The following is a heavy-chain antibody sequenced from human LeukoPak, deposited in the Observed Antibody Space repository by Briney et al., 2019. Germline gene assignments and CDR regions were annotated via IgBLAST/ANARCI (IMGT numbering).Heavy chain of an antibody. CDR2: IYTSGST. Sequence: SETLALTCTVSGGSISNYYWSWIRQPAGKGLEWIGRIYTSGSTNYNPSLKSRVTMLVDTSKNQFSLKLTSVTAADTAVYYCARDRYYYDSSAYYYRFDPWGQGTLVTVSS. CDR1: GGSISNYY. J-gene: IGHJ5*02. D-gene: IGHD3-22*01. V-gene: IGHV4-4*07. CDR3: ARDRYYYDSSAYYYRFDP.